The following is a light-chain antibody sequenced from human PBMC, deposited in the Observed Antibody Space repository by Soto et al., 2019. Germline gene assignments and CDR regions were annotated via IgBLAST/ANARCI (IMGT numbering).Light chain of an antibody. CDR2: DVS. J-gene: IGLJ1*01. Sequence: QSVLTQPASVSGSPGQSITISCTGTSSDVGAYAYVSWYQQPPGEVPKLMIFDVSDRPSGVSNRFSGSKSGNTASLTISGLQAEDEADYYCSSFTTSTSYVFGTGTKVTVL. V-gene: IGLV2-14*03. CDR3: SSFTTSTSYV. CDR1: SSDVGAYAY.